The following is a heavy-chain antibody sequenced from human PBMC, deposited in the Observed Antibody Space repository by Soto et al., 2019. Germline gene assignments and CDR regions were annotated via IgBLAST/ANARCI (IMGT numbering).Heavy chain of an antibody. Sequence: QVQLVESGGGVVQPGRSLRLSCAASGFTFSSYGMHWVRQAPGKGLEWVAIISYDGSNQYYADSVKGRFTISRDNSKNTLYLHMNSLRADDTAVYYCAKALGELSPESYDHWGQGVLVTVSS. V-gene: IGHV3-30*18. D-gene: IGHD3-16*02. CDR1: GFTFSSYG. J-gene: IGHJ4*02. CDR2: ISYDGSNQ. CDR3: AKALGELSPESYDH.